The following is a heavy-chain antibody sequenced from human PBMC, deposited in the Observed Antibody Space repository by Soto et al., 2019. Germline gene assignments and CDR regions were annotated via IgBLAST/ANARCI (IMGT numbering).Heavy chain of an antibody. J-gene: IGHJ6*02. Sequence: QVQLVQSGAEVKKPGASVKVSCKASGYTFTSYYMHWVRQAPGQGLEWMGIINPSGGSTSYAQKFQGGVTMTRDTSTSTVYMELSSLRSEDTAVYYCARDRVLGDYYYGMDVWGQGTTVTVSS. CDR2: INPSGGST. D-gene: IGHD3-16*01. CDR3: ARDRVLGDYYYGMDV. CDR1: GYTFTSYY. V-gene: IGHV1-46*01.